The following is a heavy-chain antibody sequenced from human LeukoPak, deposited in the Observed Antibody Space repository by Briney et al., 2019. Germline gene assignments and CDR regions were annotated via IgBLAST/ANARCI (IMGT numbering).Heavy chain of an antibody. V-gene: IGHV4-34*01. CDR2: INHSGST. D-gene: IGHD3-3*01. J-gene: IGHJ6*03. CDR3: ARRTPLYDFWSGYYYHYMDV. Sequence: SETLSLTCAVYGGSFSGYYWSWIRQPPGKGLEWIGEINHSGSTNYNPSLKSRVTISVDTSKNQFSLKLSSVTAADTAVYYCARRTPLYDFWSGYYYHYMDVWGKGTTVTVSS. CDR1: GGSFSGYY.